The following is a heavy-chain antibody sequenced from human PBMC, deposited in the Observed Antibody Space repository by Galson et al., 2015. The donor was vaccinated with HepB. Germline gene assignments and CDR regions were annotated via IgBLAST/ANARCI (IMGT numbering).Heavy chain of an antibody. J-gene: IGHJ4*02. Sequence: QSGAAVKKPGESLRISCKASGYTFPAFWITWVRQIPGKGLEWMGRIDPSDSYTAYSPSFRGHVTFSADKSIATAYLQWSSLKASDPAMYYCASRHSYFRSGTWYNVSDYWGQGTLVTVSS. CDR3: ASRHSYFRSGTWYNVSDY. V-gene: IGHV5-10-1*01. CDR1: GYTFPAFW. D-gene: IGHD3-10*01. CDR2: IDPSDSYT.